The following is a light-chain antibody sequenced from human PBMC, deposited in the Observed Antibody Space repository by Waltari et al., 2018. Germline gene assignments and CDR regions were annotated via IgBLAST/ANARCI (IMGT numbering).Light chain of an antibody. CDR2: EVT. V-gene: IGLV2-8*01. J-gene: IGLJ2*01. CDR3: SSYAVNNNLV. Sequence: QSALTQPPSASGSPGQSVTISCTGTSSDIGGYNYVSWYRQHPGQAPKLMIYEVTKRPSGAPDRFSGSKSGNTASLTVSGLQAEDEAYYYCSSYAVNNNLVFGGGTKLTVL. CDR1: SSDIGGYNY.